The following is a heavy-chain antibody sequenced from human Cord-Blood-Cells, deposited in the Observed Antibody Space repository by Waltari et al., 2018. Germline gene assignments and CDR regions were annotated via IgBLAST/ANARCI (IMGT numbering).Heavy chain of an antibody. CDR2: LYYSGST. CDR1: GGPISSRSYY. CDR3: ARQEYCGGDCYYDY. J-gene: IGHJ4*02. V-gene: IGHV4-39*07. Sequence: QLQLQESGPGLVKPSETLSLTCTVPGGPISSRSYYWGWLRQPPGKGLEWSGSLYYSGSTYYNPSLKSRVTISVDTSKNQFSLKLSSVTAADTAVYYCARQEYCGGDCYYDYWGQGTLVTVSS. D-gene: IGHD2-21*02.